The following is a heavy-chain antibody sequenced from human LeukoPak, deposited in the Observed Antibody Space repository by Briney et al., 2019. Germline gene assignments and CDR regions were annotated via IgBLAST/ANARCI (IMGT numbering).Heavy chain of an antibody. Sequence: QASETLSLTCTVSGGSISSYYWSWIRQPPGKGLEWIGYIYYSGTTNYNPSLKSRVTISVDTSKNQFSLKLSSVTAADTAVYYCAKIDRGYSNGWSGFDPWGQGTLVTVSS. D-gene: IGHD6-19*01. CDR2: IYYSGTT. J-gene: IGHJ5*02. CDR1: GGSISSYY. CDR3: AKIDRGYSNGWSGFDP. V-gene: IGHV4-59*01.